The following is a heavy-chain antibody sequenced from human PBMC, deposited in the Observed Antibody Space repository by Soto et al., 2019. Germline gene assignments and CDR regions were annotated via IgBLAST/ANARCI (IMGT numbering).Heavy chain of an antibody. CDR1: GYSISSGYY. J-gene: IGHJ4*02. CDR2: IYHSGST. CDR3: ARGRGRGYSGYEAYYFDY. D-gene: IGHD5-12*01. Sequence: PSETLSLTCAVSGYSISSGYYWGWIRQPPGKGLEWIGSIYHSGSTYYNPSLKSRVTISVDTSKNQFSLKLSSVTAADAAVYYCARGRGRGYSGYEAYYFDYWGQGTLVTVSS. V-gene: IGHV4-38-2*01.